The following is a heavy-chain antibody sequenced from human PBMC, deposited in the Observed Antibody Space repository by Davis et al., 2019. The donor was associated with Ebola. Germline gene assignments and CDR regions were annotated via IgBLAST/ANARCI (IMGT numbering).Heavy chain of an antibody. CDR3: ARDLGPWELGGKLGY. D-gene: IGHD1-26*01. Sequence: GESLKISCAASGFNFDLYAMTWVRQAPGKGLEWVATMNGGRNLIYYADSVKGRFTISRDNSMNTLYLQMNSLRVEDTAVYYCARDLGPWELGGKLGYWGQGTLVTVSS. CDR1: GFNFDLYA. CDR2: MNGGRNLI. J-gene: IGHJ4*02. V-gene: IGHV3-23*01.